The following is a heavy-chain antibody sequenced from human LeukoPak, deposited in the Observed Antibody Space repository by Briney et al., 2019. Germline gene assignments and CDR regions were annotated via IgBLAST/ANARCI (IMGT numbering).Heavy chain of an antibody. CDR3: AREMGHVEMATNNRRAFDV. J-gene: IGHJ3*01. V-gene: IGHV4-59*01. CDR1: GGSISSYY. Sequence: SETLSLTCTVSGGSISSYYWSWIRQPPGKGLEWIGYIYYSGSTNYNPSLKSRVTISVDTSKNQFSLKLSSVTAADTAVYYCAREMGHVEMATNNRRAFDVWGQGTMVTVSS. CDR2: IYYSGST. D-gene: IGHD5-24*01.